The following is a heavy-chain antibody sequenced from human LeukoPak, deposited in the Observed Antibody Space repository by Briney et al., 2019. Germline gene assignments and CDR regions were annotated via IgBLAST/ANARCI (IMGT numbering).Heavy chain of an antibody. V-gene: IGHV3-23*01. J-gene: IGHJ5*02. CDR1: GFTFSDYA. CDR3: ARDSGIINNWFDP. CDR2: ISGGSSGST. D-gene: IGHD3-10*01. Sequence: GSLRLSCAASGFTFSDYAMSWVRQAPGKGLEWLSVISGGSSGSTYYADSVTGRFTVSRDNSKNTVDLQMNNLRVDDTAIYYCARDSGIINNWFDPWGQGTLVTVSS.